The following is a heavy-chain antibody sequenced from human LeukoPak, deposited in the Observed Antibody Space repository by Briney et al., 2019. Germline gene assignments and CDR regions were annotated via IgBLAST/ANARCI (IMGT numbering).Heavy chain of an antibody. CDR2: MSHSGST. Sequence: PSETLSLTCAVSGYSISSGYHGAWIRQPPGKGLDWIGSMSHSGSTYYNPSLKSRVTFSVDTSKNQFSVKLRSVSAADTAVYYCARHNVYDSSGDGRYYFDQWGQGTLVTVSS. J-gene: IGHJ4*02. V-gene: IGHV4-38-2*01. CDR3: ARHNVYDSSGDGRYYFDQ. D-gene: IGHD3-22*01. CDR1: GYSISSGYH.